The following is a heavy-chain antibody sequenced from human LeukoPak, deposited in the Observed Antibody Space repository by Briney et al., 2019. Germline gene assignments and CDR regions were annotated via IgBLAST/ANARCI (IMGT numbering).Heavy chain of an antibody. J-gene: IGHJ4*01. D-gene: IGHD4-17*01. CDR2: INDSGRT. V-gene: IGHV4-34*01. Sequence: SETLSLTCVVHGGSLSGYYWSWIRQSPVKGLEWIGEINDSGRTNYNPSLKSRVTISEDTSKNQFSLRLTSVTAADTAVYYCAPIFGDYSDFDYWGQGTLVTVSS. CDR1: GGSLSGYY. CDR3: APIFGDYSDFDY.